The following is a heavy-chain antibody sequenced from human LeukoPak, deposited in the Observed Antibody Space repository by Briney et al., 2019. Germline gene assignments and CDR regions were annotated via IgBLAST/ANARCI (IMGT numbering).Heavy chain of an antibody. CDR2: ISGSGGST. CDR3: AKDHGSGSPGYYYYGMDV. D-gene: IGHD3-10*01. J-gene: IGHJ6*04. CDR1: GFTFSSYA. Sequence: PGGSLRLSCAASGFTFSSYAMSWVRQAPGKGLEWVSAISGSGGSTYYADSVKGRFTISRDNSKNTVYLQMNSLRAEDTAVYYCAKDHGSGSPGYYYYGMDVWGKGTTVTVSS. V-gene: IGHV3-23*01.